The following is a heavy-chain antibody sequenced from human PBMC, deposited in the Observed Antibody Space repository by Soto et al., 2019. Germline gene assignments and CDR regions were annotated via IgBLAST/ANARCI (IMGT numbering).Heavy chain of an antibody. D-gene: IGHD5-18*01. J-gene: IGHJ4*02. CDR3: AGGRDSYGPYYFDY. V-gene: IGHV1-69*01. CDR1: GGTFSSYA. Sequence: QVQLVQSGAEVKKPGSSVKVSCKASGGTFSSYAISWVRQAPRQGLEWMGGIIPIFGTANYAQKFQGRVTITADESTSTAYMELSSLRSEDTAVYYCAGGRDSYGPYYFDYWGQGTLVTVSS. CDR2: IIPIFGTA.